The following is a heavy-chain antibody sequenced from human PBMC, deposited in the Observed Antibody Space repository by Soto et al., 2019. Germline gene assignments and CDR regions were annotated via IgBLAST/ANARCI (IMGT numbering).Heavy chain of an antibody. CDR2: ISASGASI. J-gene: IGHJ4*02. CDR1: GFTFDSYD. V-gene: IGHV3-23*01. Sequence: GGSLRLSCAASGFTFDSYDMNWVRQAPGKGLEWVSGISASGASIFYTDSVKGRFSISRDNSRNTLFLQMDSLRAEDTAVYYCAKATHYGDYYFDYWGQGTQVTVSS. CDR3: AKATHYGDYYFDY. D-gene: IGHD4-17*01.